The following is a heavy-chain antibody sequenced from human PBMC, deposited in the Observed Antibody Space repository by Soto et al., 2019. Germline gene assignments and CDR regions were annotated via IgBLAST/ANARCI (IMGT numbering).Heavy chain of an antibody. J-gene: IGHJ4*02. V-gene: IGHV3-21*01. Sequence: EVQLVESGGGLVKPGGSLRLSCAASGFTFSSYSMNWVRQAPWKGLEWVSSISSSSSYIYYADSVKGRFTISRDNTKNSLYLQIISLRAEDTAVYYCARGYSSSWNPDDYWGQGTLVTVSS. D-gene: IGHD6-13*01. CDR1: GFTFSSYS. CDR2: ISSSSSYI. CDR3: ARGYSSSWNPDDY.